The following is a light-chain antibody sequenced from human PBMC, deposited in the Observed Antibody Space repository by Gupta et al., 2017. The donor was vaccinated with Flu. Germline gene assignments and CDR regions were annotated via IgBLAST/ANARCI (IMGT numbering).Light chain of an antibody. J-gene: IGKJ2*01. CDR1: QDITKY. CDR2: DAS. V-gene: IGKV1-33*01. Sequence: PSSLSASVGDRVTITCQASQDITKYLNWYQQKPGKAPKLLIYDASTLKTGVPSRFSGSVSGTDFTFTISSLQPEDIATYYCQQYDNLPHTFGRGTKLEIK. CDR3: QQYDNLPHT.